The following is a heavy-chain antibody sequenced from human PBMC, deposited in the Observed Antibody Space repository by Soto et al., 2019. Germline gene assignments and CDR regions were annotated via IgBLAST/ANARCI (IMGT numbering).Heavy chain of an antibody. CDR1: GFTFSSYG. CDR2: ISYDGSNK. J-gene: IGHJ4*02. D-gene: IGHD5-12*01. CDR3: AKVSGLPPTDY. Sequence: QVQLVESGGGVVQPGRSLRLSCAASGFTFSSYGMHWVRQAPGKGLEWVAVISYDGSNKYYADSVKGRFTISRDNSKNTLYLQMNSLGAEDTAGYYCAKVSGLPPTDYWGQGTLVTVSS. V-gene: IGHV3-30*18.